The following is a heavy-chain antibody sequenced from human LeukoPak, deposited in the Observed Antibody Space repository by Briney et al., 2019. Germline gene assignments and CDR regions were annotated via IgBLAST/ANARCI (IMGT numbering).Heavy chain of an antibody. V-gene: IGHV4-4*07. D-gene: IGHD3-22*01. CDR2: IYTSGST. CDR1: GGSISSYY. Sequence: SETLSLTCTVSGGSISSYYWSWIRQPAGKGLEWIGRIYTSGSTNYNPSLKSRVTMSVDTSKNQFSLKLSSVTAADTAVYYCARDYPHHYYAKYNWFDPWGQGTLVTVSS. J-gene: IGHJ5*02. CDR3: ARDYPHHYYAKYNWFDP.